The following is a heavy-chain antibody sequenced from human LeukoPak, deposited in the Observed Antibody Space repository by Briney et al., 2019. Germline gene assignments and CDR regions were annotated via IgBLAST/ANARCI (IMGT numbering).Heavy chain of an antibody. CDR1: GYSFTSYD. V-gene: IGHV1-8*01. D-gene: IGHD2-15*01. J-gene: IGHJ4*02. Sequence: GASVKVSCKASGYSFTSYDINWVRQATGQGLEWMGWMNPNSGNTGYAQKFQGRVTMTRNTSISTAYMELSSLRSEDTAVYYCAKAWSAVVAFSTFDYWGQGTLVTVSS. CDR2: MNPNSGNT. CDR3: AKAWSAVVAFSTFDY.